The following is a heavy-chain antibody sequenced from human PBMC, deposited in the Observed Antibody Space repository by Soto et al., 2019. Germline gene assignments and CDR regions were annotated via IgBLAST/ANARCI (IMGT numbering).Heavy chain of an antibody. CDR1: GGSITSNSYY. CDR3: ATDRLPPNMGFDP. J-gene: IGHJ5*02. D-gene: IGHD4-17*01. CDR2: IHYSGST. V-gene: IGHV4-39*01. Sequence: PSETLSLTCTVSGGSITSNSYYWDWIRQPPGKGLEWIGSIHYSGSTYYNPSLKSRVTISVDTSKNQFSLKLSSVTAADTAVYYCATDRLPPNMGFDPWGQGTLVTVSS.